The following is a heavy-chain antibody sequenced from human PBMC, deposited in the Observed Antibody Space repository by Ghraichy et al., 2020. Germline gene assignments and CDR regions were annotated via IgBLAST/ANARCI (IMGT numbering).Heavy chain of an antibody. V-gene: IGHV3-48*01. CDR2: ISSSISTI. J-gene: IGHJ4*02. CDR3: ARERGSSSSGGVYYFDY. CDR1: GFTFSSYS. D-gene: IGHD6-6*01. Sequence: GGSLRLSCAASGFTFSSYSMNWVRQAPGKGLEWVSYISSSISTIYYADSVKGRFTISRDNAKNSLYLQMNSLRAEDTAVYYCARERGSSSSGGVYYFDYWGQGALVTFSS.